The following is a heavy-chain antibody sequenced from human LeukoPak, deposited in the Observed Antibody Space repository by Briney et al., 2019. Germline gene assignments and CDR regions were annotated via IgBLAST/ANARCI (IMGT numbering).Heavy chain of an antibody. CDR3: ARHPLKD. CDR1: GFTFSTYW. V-gene: IGHV3-74*01. Sequence: GGSLRLSCAASGFTFSTYWMHWVRHAPGKGLVWVSRINSDGSNTTYADSVKGRFTISRDNAKKTLYLQMNSLRADDTAVYYCARHPLKDWGQGTLVTVSS. J-gene: IGHJ4*02. CDR2: INSDGSNT.